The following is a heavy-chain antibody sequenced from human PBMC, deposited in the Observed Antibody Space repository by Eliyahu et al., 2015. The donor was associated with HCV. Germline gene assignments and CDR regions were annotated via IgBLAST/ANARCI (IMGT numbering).Heavy chain of an antibody. D-gene: IGHD6-13*01. CDR2: ISSRYSNI. J-gene: IGHJ3*02. CDR3: ARDWGSSSWHALDI. V-gene: IGHV3-21*01. Sequence: EVQLVESGGGLVKPGGSLRLSCAASGFTFSSYTMNWVRQAPGKGLEWVSSISSRYSNIFYADSVKGRFTISRDNAKNSLYLQLNSLRAEDTAVYYCARDWGSSSWHALDIRGQGTMVTVSS. CDR1: GFTFSSYT.